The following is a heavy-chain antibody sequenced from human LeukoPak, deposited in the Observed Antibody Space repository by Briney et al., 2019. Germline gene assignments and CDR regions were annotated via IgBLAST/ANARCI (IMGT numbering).Heavy chain of an antibody. CDR2: ISSSSSYI. CDR1: GFTFSSYS. D-gene: IGHD3-22*01. Sequence: GGSLRLSCAASGFTFSSYSMNWARQAPGKGLEWVSSISSSSSYIYYADSVKGRFTISRDNAKNSLYLQMNSLRAEDTAVYYCARGGGFYYYDSSGPDAFDIWGQGTMVTVSS. CDR3: ARGGGFYYYDSSGPDAFDI. J-gene: IGHJ3*02. V-gene: IGHV3-21*01.